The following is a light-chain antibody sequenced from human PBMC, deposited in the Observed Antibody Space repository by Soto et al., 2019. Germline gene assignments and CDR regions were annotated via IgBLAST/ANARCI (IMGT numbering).Light chain of an antibody. CDR1: SGHSNYA. V-gene: IGLV4-69*01. CDR3: QTWGSGIVV. CDR2: LNSDGSH. J-gene: IGLJ2*01. Sequence: QPVPTQSPSASASLGASVKLTCTLSSGHSNYAIAWHQQQSKKGPRYLINLNSDGSHSKGDGIPDRFSGSSSGAERYLTISSLQSEDEADYYCQTWGSGIVVFGGGTKLTVL.